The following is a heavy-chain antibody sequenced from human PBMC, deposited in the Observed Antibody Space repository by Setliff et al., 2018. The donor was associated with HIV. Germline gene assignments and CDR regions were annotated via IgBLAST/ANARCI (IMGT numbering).Heavy chain of an antibody. Sequence: PSETLSLTCTVSGASITNDSFYWGWIRQSPGKGLEWIAQIHHSGPTYYNPSLKSRVTLSVDTSKNQFSLRLSSMTATDAALYYCASHQDYGDNYYFDFWGQGTLVTVSS. V-gene: IGHV4-39*01. CDR1: GASITNDSFY. CDR3: ASHQDYGDNYYFDF. D-gene: IGHD4-17*01. J-gene: IGHJ4*02. CDR2: IHHSGPT.